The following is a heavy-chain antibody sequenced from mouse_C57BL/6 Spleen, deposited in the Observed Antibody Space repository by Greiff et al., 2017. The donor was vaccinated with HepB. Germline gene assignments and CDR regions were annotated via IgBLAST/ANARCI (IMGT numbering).Heavy chain of an antibody. D-gene: IGHD1-1*01. V-gene: IGHV5-6*01. CDR2: ISSGGSYT. CDR3: ARNPTYYGSSPPYYFDY. Sequence: EVQRVESGGDLVKPGGSLKLSCAASGFTFSSYGMSWVRQTPDKRLEWVATISSGGSYTYYPDSVKGRVTISRDNAKNTLYLQMSSLKSEDTAMYYCARNPTYYGSSPPYYFDYWGQGTTLTVSS. CDR1: GFTFSSYG. J-gene: IGHJ2*01.